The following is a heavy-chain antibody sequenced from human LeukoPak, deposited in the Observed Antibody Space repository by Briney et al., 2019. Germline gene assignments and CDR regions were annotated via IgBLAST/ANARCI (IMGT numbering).Heavy chain of an antibody. CDR2: IGSSGSTI. J-gene: IGHJ6*03. Sequence: GGSLRLSCAASGFTFSDYYMSWIRQAPGKGLEWVSYIGSSGSTIYYADSVKGRFTISRDNAKNSLYLQMNSLRAEDTAVYYCARERLVDYSFYYMDVWGKGTSVTVSS. CDR1: GFTFSDYY. D-gene: IGHD6-6*01. V-gene: IGHV3-11*04. CDR3: ARERLVDYSFYYMDV.